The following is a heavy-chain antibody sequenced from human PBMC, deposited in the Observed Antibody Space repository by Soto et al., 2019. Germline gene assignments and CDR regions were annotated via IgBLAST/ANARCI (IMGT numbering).Heavy chain of an antibody. D-gene: IGHD3-22*01. CDR1: GGSISSGGYY. V-gene: IGHV4-31*03. J-gene: IGHJ4*02. CDR3: ARASVAVGTYYYDSSGYQYPWSFDY. Sequence: QVQLQESGPGLVKPSQTLSLTCTVSGGSISSGGYYWSWIRQHPGKGLEWIGYIYYSGSTYYNPSLKSRVTISVDTSKNQFSLKLSSVTAADTAVYYCARASVAVGTYYYDSSGYQYPWSFDYWGQGTLVTVSS. CDR2: IYYSGST.